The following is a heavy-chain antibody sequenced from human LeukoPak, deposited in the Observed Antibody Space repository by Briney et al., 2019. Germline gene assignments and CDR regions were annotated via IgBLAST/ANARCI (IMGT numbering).Heavy chain of an antibody. D-gene: IGHD3-3*01. V-gene: IGHV4-39*01. CDR1: GGSISSSSYY. Sequence: SETLSLTCTVSGGSISSSSYYWGWIRQPPGKGLEWIGSIYYSGSTYHNPSLKSRVTISVDTSKNQFSLKLSSVTAADTAVYYCARQSWGITIFGVVTYAFDIWGQGTMVTVSS. CDR2: IYYSGST. J-gene: IGHJ3*02. CDR3: ARQSWGITIFGVVTYAFDI.